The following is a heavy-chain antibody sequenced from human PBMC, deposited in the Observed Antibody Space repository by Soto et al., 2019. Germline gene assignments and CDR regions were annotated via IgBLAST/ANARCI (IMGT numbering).Heavy chain of an antibody. CDR3: ARGMSYYDSSGYYGLFDF. V-gene: IGHV3-30-3*01. CDR2: ISYDGSNK. J-gene: IGHJ4*02. CDR1: GFTFSNYA. Sequence: GGSLRLSCAASGFTFSNYAIHWVRQAPGQGLEWVAVISYDGSNKYYADSVKGRFTISRDNSRNTLFLQMNSLRPEDTAVFYCARGMSYYDSSGYYGLFDFWGQGTLVTVSS. D-gene: IGHD3-22*01.